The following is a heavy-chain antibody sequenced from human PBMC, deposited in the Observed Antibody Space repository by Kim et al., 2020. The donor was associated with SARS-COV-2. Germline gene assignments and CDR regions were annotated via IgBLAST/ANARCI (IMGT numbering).Heavy chain of an antibody. D-gene: IGHD5-18*01. Sequence: GGSLRLSCAASGFTFSSYSMNWVRQAPGKGLEWVSSISSSSSYIYYADSVKGRFTISRDNAKNSLYLQMNSLRAEDTAVYYCARDSADTAMVVLYYYYYGLDVWGQGTTVTVSS. CDR2: ISSSSSYI. V-gene: IGHV3-21*01. J-gene: IGHJ6*02. CDR1: GFTFSSYS. CDR3: ARDSADTAMVVLYYYYYGLDV.